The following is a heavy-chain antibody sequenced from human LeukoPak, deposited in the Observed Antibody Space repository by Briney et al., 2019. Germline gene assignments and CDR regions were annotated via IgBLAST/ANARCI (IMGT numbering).Heavy chain of an antibody. V-gene: IGHV4-59*08. D-gene: IGHD4-17*01. Sequence: PSETLSLTCTVPGGSISSYYWSWIRQPPGKGLEWIGYIYYSGSTNYNPSLKSRVTISVDTSKNQFSLKLSSVTAADTAVYYCAMDYGYYFDYWGQGTLVTVSS. CDR3: AMDYGYYFDY. J-gene: IGHJ4*02. CDR1: GGSISSYY. CDR2: IYYSGST.